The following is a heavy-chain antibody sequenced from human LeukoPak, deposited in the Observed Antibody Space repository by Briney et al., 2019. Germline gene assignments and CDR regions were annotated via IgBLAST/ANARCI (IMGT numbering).Heavy chain of an antibody. Sequence: GGSLRLSCAASGFTFSSYSMNWVRQAPGKGLEWVSSISSSSSYIYYANSVKGRFTISRDNAKNSLYLQMNSLRAEDTAVYYCASPYSSRWYELCYWGQGTLVTVSS. CDR1: GFTFSSYS. CDR3: ASPYSSRWYELCY. D-gene: IGHD6-13*01. CDR2: ISSSSSYI. J-gene: IGHJ4*02. V-gene: IGHV3-21*01.